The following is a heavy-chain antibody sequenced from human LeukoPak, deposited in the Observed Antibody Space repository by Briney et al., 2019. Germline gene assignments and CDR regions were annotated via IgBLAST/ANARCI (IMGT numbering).Heavy chain of an antibody. D-gene: IGHD3-22*01. CDR1: GFTFSSYA. J-gene: IGHJ5*02. CDR3: ARGFLVIVVSDNWFDP. V-gene: IGHV3-23*01. Sequence: PGGSLRLSCAASGFTFSSYAMSWVRQAPGKGLEWVSAISGSGGSTYYADSVKGRFTISRDNSKNTLYLQMNSLRAEDTAVYYCARGFLVIVVSDNWFDPWGQGTLVTVSS. CDR2: ISGSGGST.